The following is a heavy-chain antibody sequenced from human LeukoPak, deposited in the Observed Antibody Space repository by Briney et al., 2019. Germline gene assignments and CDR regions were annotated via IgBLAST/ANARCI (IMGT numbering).Heavy chain of an antibody. CDR3: ARDDTGVIRGIRFHY. D-gene: IGHD3-10*01. J-gene: IGHJ4*02. V-gene: IGHV4-4*02. CDR2: IYHSGST. Sequence: PSETLSLTCAVSGASISSGYWWSWVRQPPGQGLEWIGEIYHSGSTNHNPSLKSRVTISVDRSKSQFSLNLSSVTAADTAVYYCARDDTGVIRGIRFHYWGQGTLVTVSS. CDR1: GASISSGYW.